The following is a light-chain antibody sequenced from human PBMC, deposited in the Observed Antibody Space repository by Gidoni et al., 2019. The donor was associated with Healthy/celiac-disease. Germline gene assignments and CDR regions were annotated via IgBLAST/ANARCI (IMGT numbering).Light chain of an antibody. CDR2: DVS. V-gene: IGLV2-14*01. Sequence: QSALTQPASVSGSPGQSITISCTGTSSDVGGYNYVSWYQQHPGKAPKLMIYDVSTRPSGVSNRFSGSKSGNTASLTISVLQAEYEADYYCSSYTSSSTLEIGGGTKLTVL. J-gene: IGLJ2*01. CDR3: SSYTSSSTLE. CDR1: SSDVGGYNY.